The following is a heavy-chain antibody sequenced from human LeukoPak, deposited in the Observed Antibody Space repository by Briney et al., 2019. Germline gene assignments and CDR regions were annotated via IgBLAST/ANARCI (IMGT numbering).Heavy chain of an antibody. Sequence: GGSLGLSCAASGFIFSNYAMQWVRQAPGMGLEWVAFIRYDGGNTYYADSVKGRFTISRDNSKDTMYLQMSSLNAEDTAVYYCARNLDSVSYYFHYWGQGTLVTVSS. V-gene: IGHV3-30*02. CDR3: ARNLDSVSYYFHY. CDR2: IRYDGGNT. J-gene: IGHJ4*02. D-gene: IGHD1-26*01. CDR1: GFIFSNYA.